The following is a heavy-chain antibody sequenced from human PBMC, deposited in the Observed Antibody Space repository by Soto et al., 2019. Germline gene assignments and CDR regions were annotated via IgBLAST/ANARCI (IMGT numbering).Heavy chain of an antibody. CDR3: ARRIEFYSSVNWFDP. CDR1: GYSFTSYW. J-gene: IGHJ5*02. V-gene: IGHV5-51*01. Sequence: PGESLKISCKGSGYSFTSYWIDWVRQMPGKGLEWMGIIYPGDSDTRYSPSFQGQVTISADKSISTAYLQWSSLKASDTAMYYCARRIEFYSSVNWFDPWGQGTLVTVSS. D-gene: IGHD6-19*01. CDR2: IYPGDSDT.